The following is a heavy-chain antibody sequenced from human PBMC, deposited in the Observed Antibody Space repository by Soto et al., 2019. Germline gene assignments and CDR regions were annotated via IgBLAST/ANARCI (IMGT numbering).Heavy chain of an antibody. J-gene: IGHJ4*02. D-gene: IGHD6-19*01. CDR1: GFTFSGYW. V-gene: IGHV3-74*01. CDR2: INSDGSST. Sequence: EVPLVESGGGLVQPGGSLRLSCAASGFTFSGYWMHWVRQAPGKGLVWVSRINSDGSSTSYAGSVKGRFTISRDNAKNTLYLQMNSLRAEDTAVYYCARISSGWYYFDYWGQGTLVTVSS. CDR3: ARISSGWYYFDY.